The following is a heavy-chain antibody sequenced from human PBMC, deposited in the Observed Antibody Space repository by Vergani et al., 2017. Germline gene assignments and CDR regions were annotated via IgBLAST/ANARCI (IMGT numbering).Heavy chain of an antibody. Sequence: QVQLAESGGGRVQPGRSLRLSCAASGFSFSSHPIHWVRQAPGKGLEWVAVIWYDGSNKYYADSVKGRFTISRDNSKNTLYLQMNSLRAEDTAVYYCARDLRGLVIDFDYWGQGTLVTVSS. D-gene: IGHD1-26*01. CDR3: ARDLRGLVIDFDY. V-gene: IGHV3-33*08. CDR1: GFSFSSHP. CDR2: IWYDGSNK. J-gene: IGHJ4*02.